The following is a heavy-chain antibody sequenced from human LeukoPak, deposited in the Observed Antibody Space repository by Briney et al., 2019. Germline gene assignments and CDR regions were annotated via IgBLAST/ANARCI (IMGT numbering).Heavy chain of an antibody. CDR2: INSDGSST. CDR3: ARESSVGAHKAFDY. V-gene: IGHV3-74*01. J-gene: IGHJ4*02. D-gene: IGHD1-26*01. Sequence: PGGSLRLSCAASGFTFSSYWMHWVRQAPGKGLVWVSRINSDGSSTSHAVSAKGRFTISRDNAKNTLYLQMNSLRAEDTAVYYCARESSVGAHKAFDYWGQGTLVTVSS. CDR1: GFTFSSYW.